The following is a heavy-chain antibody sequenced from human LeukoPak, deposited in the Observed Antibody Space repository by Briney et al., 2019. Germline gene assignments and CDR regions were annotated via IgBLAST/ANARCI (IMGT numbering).Heavy chain of an antibody. V-gene: IGHV4-39*07. Sequence: SETLSLTCTVSGGSISSSSYYWGWIRQPPGKGLEWIGSIYYSGSTNYNPSLKSRVIISVDTSKNQFSLKLSSVTAVDTAVYYCARGGLQWGMGSFDYWGQGTLVTVSS. CDR1: GGSISSSSYY. J-gene: IGHJ4*02. D-gene: IGHD5-24*01. CDR3: ARGGLQWGMGSFDY. CDR2: IYYSGST.